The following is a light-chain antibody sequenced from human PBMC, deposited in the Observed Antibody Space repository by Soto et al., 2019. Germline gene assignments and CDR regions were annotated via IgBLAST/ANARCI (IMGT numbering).Light chain of an antibody. CDR1: QSVSSSY. Sequence: EIVLTQSPGTLSLSPGERATLSCRASQSVSSSYLAWYQQKPGQAPRLLIYVASSRATGIPDRFSGSGSGTDFTLTISRLEPEDFAVYYWQQYGSSPLYTFGQGTKLEIK. CDR3: QQYGSSPLYT. V-gene: IGKV3-20*01. J-gene: IGKJ2*01. CDR2: VAS.